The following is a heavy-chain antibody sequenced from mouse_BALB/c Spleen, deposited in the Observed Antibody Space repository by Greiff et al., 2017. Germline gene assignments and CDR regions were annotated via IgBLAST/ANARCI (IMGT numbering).Heavy chain of an antibody. CDR2: ISSGGSYT. D-gene: IGHD1-1*01. CDR1: GFTFSSYA. CDR3: ARENYYGSSSWYFDV. Sequence: EVKLMESGGGLVKPGGSLKLSCAASGFTFSSYAMSWVRQSPEKRLEWVAEISSGGSYTYYPDTVTGRFTISRDNAKNTLYLEMSSLRSEDTAMYYCARENYYGSSSWYFDVWGAGTTVTVSS. J-gene: IGHJ1*01. V-gene: IGHV5-9-4*01.